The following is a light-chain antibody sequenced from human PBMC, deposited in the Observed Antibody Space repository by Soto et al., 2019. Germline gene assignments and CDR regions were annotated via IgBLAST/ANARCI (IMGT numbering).Light chain of an antibody. Sequence: DIVMTQSPLSLPVTPGEPASISCRSSQSLLHTNGKNYLDWYLQRPGQSPQPLISLGSNRASGVPQRISGSGSVTDFTLRISRVEAEDVGVYYCMQSLQTVTFGQGTRLEI. J-gene: IGKJ5*01. CDR3: MQSLQTVT. CDR2: LGS. V-gene: IGKV2-28*01. CDR1: QSLLHTNGKNY.